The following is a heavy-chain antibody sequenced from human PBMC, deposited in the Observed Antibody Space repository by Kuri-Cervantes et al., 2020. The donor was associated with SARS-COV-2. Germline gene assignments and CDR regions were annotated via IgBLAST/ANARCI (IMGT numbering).Heavy chain of an antibody. J-gene: IGHJ4*02. D-gene: IGHD6-13*01. Sequence: SETLSLTCAVYGGSFSGYYWSWIRQPPGKGLEWIGYIYYSGSTNYNPSLKSRVTISVGTSKNQFSLKLSSVTAADTAVYYCARGSSSWPKHSFDYWGQGTLVTVSS. CDR1: GGSFSGYY. CDR3: ARGSSSWPKHSFDY. CDR2: IYYSGST. V-gene: IGHV4-59*01.